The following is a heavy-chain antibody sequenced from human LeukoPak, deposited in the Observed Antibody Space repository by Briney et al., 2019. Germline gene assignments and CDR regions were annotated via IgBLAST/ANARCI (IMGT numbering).Heavy chain of an antibody. V-gene: IGHV4-31*03. J-gene: IGHJ6*03. CDR2: IYYSGSA. Sequence: PSETLSLACTVSGGSISSSDYSWNWIRQHPGKGLEYIGYIYYSGSAYYNPSLKSRVTMSVDTSKNQFSLKLSSVTAADTAVYYCARDLGGYPFFMDVWGKGITVTVSS. CDR1: GGSISSSDYS. CDR3: ARDLGGYPFFMDV. D-gene: IGHD2-15*01.